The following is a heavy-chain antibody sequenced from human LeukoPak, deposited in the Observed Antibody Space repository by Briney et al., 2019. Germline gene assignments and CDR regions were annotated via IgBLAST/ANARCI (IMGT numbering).Heavy chain of an antibody. CDR2: IIPIFGTA. CDR3: ARGIVVVPAAAEGSSWFDP. Sequence: SVKVSCKASGGTFSSCAISWVRQAPGQGLEWMGGIIPIFGTANYAQKFQGRVTITADKSTSTAYMELSSLRSEDTAVYYCARGIVVVPAAAEGSSWFDPWGQGTLVTVSS. CDR1: GGTFSSCA. D-gene: IGHD2-2*01. J-gene: IGHJ5*02. V-gene: IGHV1-69*06.